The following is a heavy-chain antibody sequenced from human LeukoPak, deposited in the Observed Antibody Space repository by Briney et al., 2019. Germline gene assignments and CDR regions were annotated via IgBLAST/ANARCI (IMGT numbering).Heavy chain of an antibody. CDR2: LRASGGIT. J-gene: IGHJ5*01. V-gene: IGHV3-23*01. CDR1: GLTFSNYA. Sequence: GGSLRLSCAASGLTFSNYAMNWVRQTPGKGLEWVSSLRASGGITYYADSVKGRFTISRDNSKNTLFLQLNSLRAEDTALYFCAKDLGVLRSGVRHPDNWFDSWGQGTLVTVSS. D-gene: IGHD3-3*01. CDR3: AKDLGVLRSGVRHPDNWFDS.